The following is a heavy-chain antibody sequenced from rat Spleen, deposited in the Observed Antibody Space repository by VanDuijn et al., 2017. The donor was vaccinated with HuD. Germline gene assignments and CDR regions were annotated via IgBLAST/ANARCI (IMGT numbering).Heavy chain of an antibody. J-gene: IGHJ2*01. CDR1: GFTFSNYD. CDR2: ISPSGGST. D-gene: IGHD1-11*01. CDR3: ASLTYGGCIEEFDY. Sequence: EVQLVESGGGLVQPGRSLKLSCAASGFTFSNYDMAWIRQAPTKGLEWVASISPSGGSTYYRDSVKGRFTVSRDNAKHTLYLQMDSLRSEDTATYYCASLTYGGCIEEFDYWGQGVMVTVSS. V-gene: IGHV5S13*01.